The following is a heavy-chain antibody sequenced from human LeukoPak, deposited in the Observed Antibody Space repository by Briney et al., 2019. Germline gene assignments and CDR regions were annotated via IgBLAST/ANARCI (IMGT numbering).Heavy chain of an antibody. CDR2: IIPILGIA. V-gene: IGHV1-69*04. J-gene: IGHJ3*02. D-gene: IGHD3-10*01. Sequence: SVKVSCKASGGTFSSYAISWVRQAPGQGLEWMGRIIPILGIANYAQKFQGRVTITADKSTSTAYMELSSLRSEDTAVYYCATDAPLAMVPFDIWGQGTMVTVSS. CDR1: GGTFSSYA. CDR3: ATDAPLAMVPFDI.